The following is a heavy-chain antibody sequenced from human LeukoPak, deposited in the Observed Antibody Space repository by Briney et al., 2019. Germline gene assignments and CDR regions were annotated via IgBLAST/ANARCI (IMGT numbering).Heavy chain of an antibody. V-gene: IGHV3-48*03. J-gene: IGHJ5*02. CDR3: ARDVQSGSLDP. Sequence: PGGSLRLSCAASGFDFGAYEMNWVRQAPGKGLEWVAYFAGSDTTTYYADSVKGRFTISRDNARNSLYLQMNSLRAEDTAVYYCARDVQSGSLDPWGQGTLVTVSS. D-gene: IGHD3-3*01. CDR1: GFDFGAYE. CDR2: FAGSDTTT.